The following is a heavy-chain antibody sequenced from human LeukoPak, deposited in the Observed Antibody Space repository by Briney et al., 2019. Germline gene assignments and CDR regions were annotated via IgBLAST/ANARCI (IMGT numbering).Heavy chain of an antibody. D-gene: IGHD1-26*01. V-gene: IGHV4-59*08. CDR2: IYYSGST. J-gene: IGHJ4*02. Sequence: PLETLSLTCTVSSGSISSYYWSWIRQPPGKGLEWIGYIYYSGSTNYNPSLKSRVTISVDTSKNQFSLKVSSVTAADTAVYYCARHDEIHSGNYPFDYWGQGTLVNVSS. CDR1: SGSISSYY. CDR3: ARHDEIHSGNYPFDY.